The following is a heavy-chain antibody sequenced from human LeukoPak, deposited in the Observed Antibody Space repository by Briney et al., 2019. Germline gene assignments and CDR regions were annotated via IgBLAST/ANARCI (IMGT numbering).Heavy chain of an antibody. Sequence: SETLALTRTVSVGSNSSYYWSWIRQPRGKGLEGVGYIYYSWSTNYNPSLKSRVTISVDTSKNQFPLKLSSLTAADTAVYYCARVIAYCRGDCYSDLGYYFDYWGQGTLVTVSS. CDR3: ARVIAYCRGDCYSDLGYYFDY. CDR1: VGSNSSYY. V-gene: IGHV4-59*01. D-gene: IGHD2-21*02. J-gene: IGHJ4*02. CDR2: IYYSWST.